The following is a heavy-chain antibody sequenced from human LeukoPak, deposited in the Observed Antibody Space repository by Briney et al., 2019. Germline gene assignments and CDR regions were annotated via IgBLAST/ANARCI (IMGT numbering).Heavy chain of an antibody. V-gene: IGHV3-23*01. CDR1: GFTFSSYA. D-gene: IGHD3-10*01. Sequence: GGSLRLSCAASGFTFSSYAMSWVRQAPGKGLEWVSAISGSGGSTYYADSVKGRFTISRDNAKNSLYLQMNSLRAEDTAVYYCARVSRVSYRYFDYWGQGTLVTVSS. J-gene: IGHJ4*02. CDR2: ISGSGGST. CDR3: ARVSRVSYRYFDY.